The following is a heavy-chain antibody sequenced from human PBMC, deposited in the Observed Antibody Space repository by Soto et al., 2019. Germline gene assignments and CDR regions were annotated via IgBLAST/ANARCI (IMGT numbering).Heavy chain of an antibody. CDR2: INPSGGST. CDR1: GYTFTSYY. J-gene: IGHJ6*02. CDR3: ARGGADGFGELLYYYYGMDV. Sequence: AASVKVSCKASGYTFTSYYMHWVRQAPGQGLERKGIINPSGGSTSYAQKLQGRVTMTRDTSTSTVYMELSSLRSEDTAVYYCARGGADGFGELLYYYYGMDVWGQGTTVTVSS. D-gene: IGHD3-10*01. V-gene: IGHV1-46*01.